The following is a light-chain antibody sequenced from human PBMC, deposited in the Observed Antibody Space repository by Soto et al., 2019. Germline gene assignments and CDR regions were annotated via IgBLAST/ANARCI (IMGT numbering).Light chain of an antibody. V-gene: IGKV3-20*01. J-gene: IGKJ1*01. CDR2: GAS. Sequence: EIVLTQSPGTLSLSPGERATLSCRASQSVSSNYLAWYQQKPGQAPSLLIYGASSRATGIPDRFSGSGSGTDFTLTISRLEPEDFAVYYCQQYGSSPRTFGPGTKVEIK. CDR3: QQYGSSPRT. CDR1: QSVSSNY.